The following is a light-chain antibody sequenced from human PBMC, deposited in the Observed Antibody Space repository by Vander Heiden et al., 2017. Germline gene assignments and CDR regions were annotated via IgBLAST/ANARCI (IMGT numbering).Light chain of an antibody. CDR1: SSDVGAYNY. V-gene: IGLV2-14*03. CDR3: RSFTSSRTVV. CDR2: DIS. J-gene: IGLJ3*02. Sequence: QSPLTQPASVSWFPGQSITISCTGTSSDVGAYNYVSWYQQHPGKAPELMIFDISNRPSGVSIRFSGSKSGNTASLTISGLQAEDEADYYCRSFTSSRTVVFGGGTKLTVL.